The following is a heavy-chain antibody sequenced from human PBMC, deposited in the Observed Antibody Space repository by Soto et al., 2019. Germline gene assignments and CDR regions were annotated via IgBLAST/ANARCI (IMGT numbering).Heavy chain of an antibody. CDR2: IIPILGIA. V-gene: IGHV1-69*08. CDR1: GGTFSSYT. CDR3: ARDGIAVVTQYYYYGMDV. Sequence: QVQLVQSGAEVKKPGSSVKVSCKAYGGTFSSYTISWVRQAPGQGLEWMGRIIPILGIANYAQKFQGRVTITADKSTSTAYMELSSLRSEDTAVYYCARDGIAVVTQYYYYGMDVWGQGTTVTVSS. D-gene: IGHD6-19*01. J-gene: IGHJ6*02.